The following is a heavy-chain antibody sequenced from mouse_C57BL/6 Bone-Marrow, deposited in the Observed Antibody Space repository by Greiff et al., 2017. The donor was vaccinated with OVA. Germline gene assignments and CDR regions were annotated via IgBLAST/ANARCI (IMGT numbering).Heavy chain of an antibody. CDR3: ARGGYYDYDGGAWFAY. CDR1: GYTFTDYN. CDR2: INSNNGGT. D-gene: IGHD2-4*01. Sequence: EVQRVESGPELAKPGASVKIPCKASGYTFTDYNMDWVKQSHGKSLEWIGDINSNNGGTNYNQKFKGKATLTVDKSSSTAYMELRSLTSEDTAVYYCARGGYYDYDGGAWFAYWGQGTLVTVSA. V-gene: IGHV1-18*01. J-gene: IGHJ3*01.